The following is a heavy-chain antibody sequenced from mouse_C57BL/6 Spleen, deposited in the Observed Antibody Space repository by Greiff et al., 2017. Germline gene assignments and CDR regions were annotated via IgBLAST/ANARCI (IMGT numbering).Heavy chain of an antibody. Sequence: EVQGVESGGGLVKPGGSLKLSCAASGFTFSSYAMSWVRQTPEKRLEWVATISDGGSYTYYPDNVKGRFTISRDNAKNNLYLQMSHLKSEDTAMYFCAREERSFYSYYWGPGTTLTVSS. J-gene: IGHJ2*01. CDR1: GFTFSSYA. CDR3: AREERSFYSYY. CDR2: ISDGGSYT. V-gene: IGHV5-4*01.